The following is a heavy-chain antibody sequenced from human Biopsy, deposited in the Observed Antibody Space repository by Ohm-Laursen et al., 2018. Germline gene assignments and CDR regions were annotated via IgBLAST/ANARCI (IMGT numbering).Heavy chain of an antibody. CDR1: GGTFSSSA. D-gene: IGHD3-9*01. Sequence: SSVKVSCKASGGTFSSSAITWVRQAPGQGLEWMGIINPTGGTTSYAEKFQGRVTLTRDTSTGTVYLELNSLIYEDTALYYCARDETGSSVFGPYYYGMDVWGQGTTVTVSS. V-gene: IGHV1-46*01. CDR2: INPTGGTT. J-gene: IGHJ6*02. CDR3: ARDETGSSVFGPYYYGMDV.